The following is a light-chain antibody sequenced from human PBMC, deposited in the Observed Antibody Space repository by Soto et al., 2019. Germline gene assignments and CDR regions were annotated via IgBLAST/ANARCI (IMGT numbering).Light chain of an antibody. CDR2: KAS. J-gene: IGKJ1*01. CDR3: QQYNDYSWT. V-gene: IGKV1-5*03. Sequence: IQMSQSPSTLSASVGDRVAITCRASQSIGIWLAWYQKKPGKAPRFLVYKASTLQTGVPSRFSGSGSGTEFTLTISSLQPDDFGTYYCQQYNDYSWTFGQGTKVEIQ. CDR1: QSIGIW.